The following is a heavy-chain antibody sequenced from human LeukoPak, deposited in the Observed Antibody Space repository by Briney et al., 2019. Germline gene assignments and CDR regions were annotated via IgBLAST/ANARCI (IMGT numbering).Heavy chain of an antibody. D-gene: IGHD4-17*01. V-gene: IGHV3-33*01. J-gene: IGHJ4*02. CDR1: GFTFRSYG. CDR2: IWYDGSNK. CDR3: AREAVTTPSFDY. Sequence: PGGSLRLSCAASGFTFRSYGMHWVRQAPGKGLEWVAVIWYDGSNKYYAGSVKGRFTISRDNSKNTLYLQMNSLRAEDTAVYSCAREAVTTPSFDYWGQGTLVTVSS.